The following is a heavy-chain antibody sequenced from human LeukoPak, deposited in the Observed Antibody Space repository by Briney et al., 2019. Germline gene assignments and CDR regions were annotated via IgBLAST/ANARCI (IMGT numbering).Heavy chain of an antibody. V-gene: IGHV3-73*01. J-gene: IGHJ4*02. CDR2: IRSKTNSYAT. CDR1: GFTFSGSA. CDR3: AKVPLRSYYDY. Sequence: GGSLRLSCAASGFTFSGSAMHWVRQASGKGLEWVGRIRSKTNSYATSYAASVKGRFALSRDDSKNTAYLQMNSLRAEDTAVYYCAKVPLRSYYDYWGQGTLVTGSS.